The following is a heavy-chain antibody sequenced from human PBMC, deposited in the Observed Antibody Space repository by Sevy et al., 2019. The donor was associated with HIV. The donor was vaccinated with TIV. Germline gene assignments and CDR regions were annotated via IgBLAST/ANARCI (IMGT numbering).Heavy chain of an antibody. CDR3: ARDRMYSGSYDAFDI. CDR1: GYTFTSYG. D-gene: IGHD1-26*01. Sequence: ASVKVSCKASGYTFTSYGISWERQAPGLGLEWMGWISAYNVNTNYAQKLQGRVTMTTDTSTSTAYMELRSLRSDDTAVYYCARDRMYSGSYDAFDIWGQGTMVTVSS. CDR2: ISAYNVNT. J-gene: IGHJ3*02. V-gene: IGHV1-18*01.